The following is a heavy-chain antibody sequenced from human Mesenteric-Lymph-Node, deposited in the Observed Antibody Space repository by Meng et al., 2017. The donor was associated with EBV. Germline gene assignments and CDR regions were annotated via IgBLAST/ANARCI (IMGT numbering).Heavy chain of an antibody. J-gene: IGHJ4*02. CDR1: GYTFTSYA. V-gene: IGHV1-3*04. CDR2: INTGNGNA. CDR3: TRLVATIFDY. D-gene: IGHD5-12*01. Sequence: QGQLVQSGAEVKKPGASVKVSCKASGYTFTSYAMHWVRQAPGQGPEWMGWINTGNGNAKYSQKFQGRLTITGDTSATTVYMELSSLRSEDTAVYYCTRLVATIFDYWGQGALVTVSS.